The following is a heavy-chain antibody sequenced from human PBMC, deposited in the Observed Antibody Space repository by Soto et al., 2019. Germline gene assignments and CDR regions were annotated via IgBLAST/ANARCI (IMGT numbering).Heavy chain of an antibody. CDR1: GGSFSGYY. CDR2: INHSGST. D-gene: IGHD6-19*01. J-gene: IGHJ6*02. V-gene: IGHV4-34*01. CDR3: ARGRRAVYYYYYGMDV. Sequence: PSETLSLTCAVYGGSFSGYYWSWIRQPPGKGLEWIGEINHSGSTNYNPSLKSRVTISVDTSKNQFSLKLSSVTAADTAVYYCARGRRAVYYYYYGMDVWGQGTMVTVSS.